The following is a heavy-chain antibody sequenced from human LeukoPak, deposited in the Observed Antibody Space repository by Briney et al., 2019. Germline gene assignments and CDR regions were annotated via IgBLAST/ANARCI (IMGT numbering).Heavy chain of an antibody. Sequence: SETLSLTCTVSGGSISSSSYYWSWIRQPPGKGLEWIGEINHSGSTNYSPSLKSRVTISVDTSKNQFSLKLSSVTAADTAVYYCARGSRRKVVPAAMLDYWGQGTLVTVSS. D-gene: IGHD2-2*01. V-gene: IGHV4-39*07. CDR1: GGSISSSSYY. J-gene: IGHJ4*02. CDR2: INHSGST. CDR3: ARGSRRKVVPAAMLDY.